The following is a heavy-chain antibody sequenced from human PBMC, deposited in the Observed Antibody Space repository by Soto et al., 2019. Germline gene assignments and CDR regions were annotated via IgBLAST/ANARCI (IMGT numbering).Heavy chain of an antibody. CDR1: GTSISSTFW. J-gene: IGHJ5*02. Sequence: SETLSLTCAVSGTSISSTFWWTWVRQPPGKGLEWIGEIYHSGSTKYNPSLKSRVTISLDKSNNQFSLELRAVTAADTAVYYCATLPPRIVVVKTEIPTWGQGTLVTVSS. CDR3: ATLPPRIVVVKTEIPT. V-gene: IGHV4-4*02. D-gene: IGHD2-15*01. CDR2: IYHSGST.